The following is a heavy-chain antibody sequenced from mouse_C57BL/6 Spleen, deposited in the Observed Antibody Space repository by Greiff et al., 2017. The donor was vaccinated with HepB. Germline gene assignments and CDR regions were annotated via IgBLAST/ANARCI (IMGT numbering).Heavy chain of an antibody. Sequence: QVQLKESGAELARPGASVKMSCKASGYTFTSYTMHWVKQRPGQGLEWIGYINPSSGYTKYNQKFKDKATLTADKSSSTAYMQLSSLTSEDSAVYYCARGLTGWYFDVWGTGTTVTVSS. CDR2: INPSSGYT. D-gene: IGHD4-1*01. CDR3: ARGLTGWYFDV. V-gene: IGHV1-4*01. J-gene: IGHJ1*03. CDR1: GYTFTSYT.